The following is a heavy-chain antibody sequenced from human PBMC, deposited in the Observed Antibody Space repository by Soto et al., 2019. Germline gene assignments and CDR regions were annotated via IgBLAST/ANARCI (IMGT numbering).Heavy chain of an antibody. CDR3: ARQRAWYGEWAYDI. D-gene: IGHD3-10*01. V-gene: IGHV4-39*01. Sequence: QLQESGPGLVKPSETMSLTCTVSGDSSSGGIFYWGWMRQLPGKGLEWIGSINYSGHTYYSPSLKRRVTISVDPSRNQFSLDLSSVTAADSAVYYCARQRAWYGEWAYDIWGPGTMVTVSS. CDR2: INYSGHT. J-gene: IGHJ3*02. CDR1: GDSSSGGIFY.